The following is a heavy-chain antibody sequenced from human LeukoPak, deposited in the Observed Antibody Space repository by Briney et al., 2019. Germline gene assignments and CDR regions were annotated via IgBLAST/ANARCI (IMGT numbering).Heavy chain of an antibody. V-gene: IGHV1-8*03. CDR2: MNPYSGNT. D-gene: IGHD6-13*01. J-gene: IGHJ5*02. Sequence: ASVKVSCKASGYTFTNYDIHWVRQATGQGLEWMGWMNPYSGNTGYAQNFQGRITITRNTSISIAYMELSSLRSENTAVYYCARTQQLVLRSPLDPWGQGTLVTVSS. CDR3: ARTQQLVLRSPLDP. CDR1: GYTFTNYD.